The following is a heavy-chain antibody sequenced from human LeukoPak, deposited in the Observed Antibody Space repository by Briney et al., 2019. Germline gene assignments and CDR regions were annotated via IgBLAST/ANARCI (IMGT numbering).Heavy chain of an antibody. V-gene: IGHV3-49*03. D-gene: IGHD3-22*01. CDR2: IRSKAYGGTT. CDR3: TRESPGITMIVVALSPDY. J-gene: IGHJ4*02. Sequence: PGGSLRLSCAASGFTFSSYAMSWFRQAPGKGLEWVGFIRSKAYGGTTEYAASVKGRFTISRDDSKSIAYLQMNSLKTEDTAVYYCTRESPGITMIVVALSPDYWGQGTLVTVSS. CDR1: GFTFSSYA.